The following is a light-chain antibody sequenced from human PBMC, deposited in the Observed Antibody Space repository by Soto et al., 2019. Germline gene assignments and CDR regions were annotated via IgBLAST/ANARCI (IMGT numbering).Light chain of an antibody. V-gene: IGLV4-69*01. CDR1: SGHSSYA. Sequence: QPVLTQSPSASASLGASVNLTCTLSSGHSSYAIAWHQQQPEKGPRYLMKVSSDGSHSKGDGIPDRFSGSSSGAERCLTISSLQSEDEADYYCQTWGTGVVVFGGGTKLTVL. CDR3: QTWGTGVVV. J-gene: IGLJ2*01. CDR2: VSSDGSH.